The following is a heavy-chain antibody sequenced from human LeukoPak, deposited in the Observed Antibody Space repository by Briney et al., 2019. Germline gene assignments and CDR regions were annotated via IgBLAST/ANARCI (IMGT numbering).Heavy chain of an antibody. D-gene: IGHD4-17*01. Sequence: SETLSLTCTVSGGSISSGDYYWSWIRQPPGKGLEWIGYIYYSGGTYYNPSLKSRVTISVDTSKNQFSLKLSSVTAADTAVYYCARDPEYGDYRYGMDVWGQGTTVTVSS. J-gene: IGHJ6*02. CDR3: ARDPEYGDYRYGMDV. CDR1: GGSISSGDYY. V-gene: IGHV4-30-4*01. CDR2: IYYSGGT.